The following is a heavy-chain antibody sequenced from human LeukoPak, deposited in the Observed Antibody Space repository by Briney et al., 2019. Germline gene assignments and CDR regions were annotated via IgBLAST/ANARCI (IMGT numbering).Heavy chain of an antibody. J-gene: IGHJ4*02. CDR1: GGSISSGGYS. CDR2: IYHSGST. Sequence: PSQTLSLTCAVSGGSISSGGYSWSWIRQPPGKGLEWIGYIYHSGSTYYNPSLKSRVTISVDRSKNQFSLKLSSVTAADTAVYYCARRGRAAAAGDYWGQGTLVTVSS. V-gene: IGHV4-30-2*01. CDR3: ARRGRAAAAGDY. D-gene: IGHD6-13*01.